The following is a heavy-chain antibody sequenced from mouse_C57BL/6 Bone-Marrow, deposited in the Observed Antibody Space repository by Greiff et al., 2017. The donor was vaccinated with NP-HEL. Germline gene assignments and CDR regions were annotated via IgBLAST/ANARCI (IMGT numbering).Heavy chain of an antibody. CDR3: ARGSYVGYFDY. Sequence: EVQLVESGPGLAKPSQTLSLTCSVTGYSITSDYWNWIRQFPGNKLEYMGYISYSGSTYYNPSLKSRISITRDTSKNQYYLQLNSVTTEDTATYYCARGSYVGYFDYWGQGTTLTVSS. J-gene: IGHJ2*01. V-gene: IGHV3-8*01. CDR2: ISYSGST. CDR1: GYSITSDY. D-gene: IGHD1-1*02.